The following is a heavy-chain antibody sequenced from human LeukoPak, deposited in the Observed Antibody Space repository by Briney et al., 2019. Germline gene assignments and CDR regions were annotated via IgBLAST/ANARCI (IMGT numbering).Heavy chain of an antibody. CDR1: GGSIGTSY. CDR2: IYHSGST. CDR3: ARDGVTTADTLDY. D-gene: IGHD4-17*01. Sequence: SETLSLTCSVSGGSIGTSYWSWIRQPPGKGLEWIGEIYHSGSTNYNPSLKSRVTISVDKSKNQFSLKLSSVTAADTAVYYCARDGVTTADTLDYWGPGTLVTVSS. J-gene: IGHJ4*02. V-gene: IGHV4-59*12.